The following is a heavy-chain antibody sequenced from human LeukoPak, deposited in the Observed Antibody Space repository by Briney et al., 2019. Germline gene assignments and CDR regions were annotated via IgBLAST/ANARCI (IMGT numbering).Heavy chain of an antibody. V-gene: IGHV3-33*06. D-gene: IGHD4-17*01. Sequence: PGGSLRLSCATSGFTFSSYGFHWVRQAPIKGLEWVAVIWYDGSKKYYADSVKGRFTISRDDSKNTVYLQMNSLRAEDTAVYYCAKRQYGDYGYYYYGMDVWGQGTTVTVSS. J-gene: IGHJ6*02. CDR2: IWYDGSKK. CDR3: AKRQYGDYGYYYYGMDV. CDR1: GFTFSSYG.